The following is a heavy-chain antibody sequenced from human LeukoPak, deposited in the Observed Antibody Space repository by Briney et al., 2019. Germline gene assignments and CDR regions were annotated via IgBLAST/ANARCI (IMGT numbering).Heavy chain of an antibody. CDR2: IRSKANSYAT. CDR1: GFTFSGSA. V-gene: IGHV3-73*01. J-gene: IGHJ4*02. Sequence: GGSLKLSCAASGFTFSGSAMHWVRQASGKGLEWVGRIRSKANSYATAYAASVKGRFTISRDDSKNTAYPQMNSLKTEDTAVYYCTSHLPGWEGEDYWGQGTLVTVSS. D-gene: IGHD1-26*01. CDR3: TSHLPGWEGEDY.